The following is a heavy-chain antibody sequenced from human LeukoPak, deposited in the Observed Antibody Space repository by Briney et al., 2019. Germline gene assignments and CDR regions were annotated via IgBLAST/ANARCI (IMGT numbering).Heavy chain of an antibody. Sequence: PSETLSLTCTVSGGSISSGSYYWSWIRQPAGKGLEWIGRIYTSGSTNYNPSLKSRVTISIDTSKNQFSLKLSSVTAADTAVYYCARWCPLPGHWYFDLWGRGTLVTVSS. CDR1: GGSISSGSYY. CDR2: IYTSGST. J-gene: IGHJ2*01. V-gene: IGHV4-61*02. D-gene: IGHD4/OR15-4a*01. CDR3: ARWCPLPGHWYFDL.